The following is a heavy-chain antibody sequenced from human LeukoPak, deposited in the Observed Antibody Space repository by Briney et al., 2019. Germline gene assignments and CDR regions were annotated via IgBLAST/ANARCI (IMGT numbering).Heavy chain of an antibody. CDR1: GFTFSSHW. CDR2: ISGDGSNT. D-gene: IGHD4/OR15-4a*01. Sequence: QPGGSLRLSCAASGFTFSSHWMHWVRQTPGEGPVWVSRISGDGSNTHYSDSVKGRFTISRDNSKNTLYLQMNSLRAEDTAVYYCARRAGAYSHPYDYWGQGTLVTVSS. J-gene: IGHJ4*02. CDR3: ARRAGAYSHPYDY. V-gene: IGHV3-74*01.